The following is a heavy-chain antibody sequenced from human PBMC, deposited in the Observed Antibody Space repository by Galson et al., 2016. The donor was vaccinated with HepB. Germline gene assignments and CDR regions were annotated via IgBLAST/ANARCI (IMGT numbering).Heavy chain of an antibody. CDR3: VKDVTAGGMVI. J-gene: IGHJ6*02. Sequence: SLRLSCAASGFTFSLYAMNWVRQAPGKGPEWVSYIHTTTGNIYYADSVKGRFTISRDNAKNSLYLQMNSLRVEDTALYYCVKDVTAGGMVIWGQGTTVTVS. V-gene: IGHV3-48*04. D-gene: IGHD3-16*01. CDR2: IHTTTGNI. CDR1: GFTFSLYA.